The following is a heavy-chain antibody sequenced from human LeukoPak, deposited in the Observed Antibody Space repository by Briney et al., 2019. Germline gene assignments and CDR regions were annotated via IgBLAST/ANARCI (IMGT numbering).Heavy chain of an antibody. CDR3: ARDLMYSSSRTLDY. J-gene: IGHJ4*02. V-gene: IGHV3-30-3*01. D-gene: IGHD6-13*01. CDR1: GFTFSSYA. CDR2: ISYDGSNK. Sequence: GGSLRLSCAASGFTFSSYAMHWVRQAPGKGLEWVAVISYDGSNKYYADSVKGRFTISRDNSKNTLYLQMNSLRAEDTAVYYCARDLMYSSSRTLDYWGQGTLVTVSS.